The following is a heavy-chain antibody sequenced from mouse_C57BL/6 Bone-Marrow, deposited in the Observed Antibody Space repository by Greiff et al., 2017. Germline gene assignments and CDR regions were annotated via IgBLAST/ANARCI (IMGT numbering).Heavy chain of an antibody. D-gene: IGHD1-1*01. CDR1: GFNIKDYY. CDR2: IDPEDGDT. V-gene: IGHV14-1*01. Sequence: VQLQQSGAELVRPGASVKLSCTASGFNIKDYYMHWVKQRPEQGLEWIGRIDPEDGDTEYAPKFQGKATMTADTSANTAYLQLSSLASEDTAVYDCTRWRRLDYGGEGTTLTGSA. CDR3: TRWRRLDY. J-gene: IGHJ2*01.